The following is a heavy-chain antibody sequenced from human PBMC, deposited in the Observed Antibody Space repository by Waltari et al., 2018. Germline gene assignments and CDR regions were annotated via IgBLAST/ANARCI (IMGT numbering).Heavy chain of an antibody. CDR1: GGTFSSSA. CDR3: ARTYGDYGNWFDP. V-gene: IGHV1-69*04. J-gene: IGHJ5*02. Sequence: QVQLVQSGAEVKKPGSSVKVSCKASGGTFSSSASSWVREAPGQGLEWRGRVTPLMGTANNEQKCQGGVTTTADKSTGTAYMELSSLRSEDTAVYYCARTYGDYGNWFDPWGQGTLVTVSS. D-gene: IGHD4-17*01. CDR2: VTPLMGTA.